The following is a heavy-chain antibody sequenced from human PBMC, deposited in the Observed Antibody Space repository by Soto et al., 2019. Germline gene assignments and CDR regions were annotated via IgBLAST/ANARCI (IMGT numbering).Heavy chain of an antibody. J-gene: IGHJ4*02. CDR3: ARTFYYGSGTSDY. CDR1: GGSISSYY. D-gene: IGHD3-10*01. V-gene: IGHV4-59*12. CDR2: IYYSGSA. Sequence: SETLSLTWTVSGGSISSYYWSWIRQPPGKGLEWIGYIYYSGSAYYNPSLKSRVTISVDTSRSQFSLKLSSVTAADTAVYYCARTFYYGSGTSDYWGQGTLVTVSS.